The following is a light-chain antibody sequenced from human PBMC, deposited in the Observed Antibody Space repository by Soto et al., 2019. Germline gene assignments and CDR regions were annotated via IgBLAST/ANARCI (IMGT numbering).Light chain of an antibody. V-gene: IGKV3-20*01. CDR2: GAS. Sequence: EIVLTQSPGTLSLSPGERATLSCRASQSVSSSYLAWYQQKPGQAPRLLIYGASSRATGIPDRFSGSGSGTDFTLTISRLEPEDFAVYYCQQYGSSLLWTFGQGT. CDR1: QSVSSSY. J-gene: IGKJ1*01. CDR3: QQYGSSLLWT.